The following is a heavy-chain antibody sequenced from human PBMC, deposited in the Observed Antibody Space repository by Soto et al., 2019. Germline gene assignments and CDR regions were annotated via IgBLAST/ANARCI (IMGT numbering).Heavy chain of an antibody. V-gene: IGHV3-30-3*01. D-gene: IGHD2-15*01. CDR3: AREKSGSAAFDI. CDR2: ISYDGSNK. Sequence: HPGGSLRLSCAASGFTFSSYAMHWVRQAPGKGLEWVAVISYDGSNKYYADSVKGRFTISRDNSKNTLYLQMNSLRAEDTAVYYCAREKSGSAAFDIWGQGTMVTVSS. J-gene: IGHJ3*02. CDR1: GFTFSSYA.